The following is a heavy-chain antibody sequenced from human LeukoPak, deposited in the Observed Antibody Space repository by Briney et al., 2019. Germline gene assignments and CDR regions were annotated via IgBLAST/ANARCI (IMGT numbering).Heavy chain of an antibody. V-gene: IGHV1-69*05. Sequence: SVKVSCKASGGTFSSYATSWVRQAPGQGLEWMGGIIPIFGTANYAQKFQGRVTITTDESTSTAYMELSSLRSEDTAVYYCAREPHYYGSLDAFDIWGQGTMVTVSS. J-gene: IGHJ3*02. CDR3: AREPHYYGSLDAFDI. CDR2: IIPIFGTA. CDR1: GGTFSSYA. D-gene: IGHD3-10*01.